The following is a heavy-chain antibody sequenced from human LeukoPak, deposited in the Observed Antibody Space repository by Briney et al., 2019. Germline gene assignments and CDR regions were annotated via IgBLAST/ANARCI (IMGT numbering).Heavy chain of an antibody. CDR1: GGTFISYA. CDR2: IIPIFGTA. J-gene: IGHJ3*02. CDR3: AREPGVILTGHLYRLNAFDI. Sequence: EASVKVSCKASGGTFISYAISWVRQAPGQGLEWMGGIIPIFGTANYAQKFQGRVTITADESTSTAYMELSSLRSEDTAVYYCAREPGVILTGHLYRLNAFDIWGQGTMVTVSS. D-gene: IGHD3-9*01. V-gene: IGHV1-69*13.